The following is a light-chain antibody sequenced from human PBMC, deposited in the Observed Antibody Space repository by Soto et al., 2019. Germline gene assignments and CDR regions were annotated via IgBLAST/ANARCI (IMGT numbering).Light chain of an antibody. V-gene: IGKV3-20*01. J-gene: IGKJ1*01. CDR1: QTVTSSH. CDR2: AAS. CDR3: QQYNSYRRT. Sequence: NVLTQSPGTLSLSAGERATLSCRASQTVTSSHLAWYQQRPGQAPRLLIYAASSRATGIPDRFGGSGSGTDFTLTISRLEPDDFATYYCQQYNSYRRTFGQGTKVEIK.